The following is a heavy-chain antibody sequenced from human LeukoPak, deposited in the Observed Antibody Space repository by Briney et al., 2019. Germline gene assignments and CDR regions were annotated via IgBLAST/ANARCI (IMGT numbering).Heavy chain of an antibody. Sequence: SETLSLTCTVSGYSISSGYYWGWIRQPPGKGLEWIGSIYHSGSTYYNPSLKSRVTILVDTSKNQFSLKLSSVTAADTAVYYCARVPLSIAAAGTVDYWGQGTLVTVSS. CDR2: IYHSGST. CDR1: GYSISSGYY. V-gene: IGHV4-38-2*02. D-gene: IGHD6-13*01. J-gene: IGHJ4*02. CDR3: ARVPLSIAAAGTVDY.